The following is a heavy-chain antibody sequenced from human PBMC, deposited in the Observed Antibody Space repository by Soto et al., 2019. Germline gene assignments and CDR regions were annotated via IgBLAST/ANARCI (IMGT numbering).Heavy chain of an antibody. V-gene: IGHV4-39*01. D-gene: IGHD2-2*01. CDR3: AEDCISTSCYYYGMDV. CDR1: GGSISSSSYY. Sequence: PSETLSLTCTVSGGSISSSSYYWGWIRQPPGKGLEWIGSIYYSGSTYYNPSLKSRVTISVDTSKNQFSLKLSSVTAADTAVYYCAEDCISTSCYYYGMDVWGQGTTVTVSS. CDR2: IYYSGST. J-gene: IGHJ6*02.